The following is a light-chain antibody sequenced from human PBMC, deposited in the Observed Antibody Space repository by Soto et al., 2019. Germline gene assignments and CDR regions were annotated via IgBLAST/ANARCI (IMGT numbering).Light chain of an antibody. Sequence: QSALTQPASVSGSPGQSITISCTGTSSDVGGYNYVSWYQQHPGKAPKLMIYEVSNRPSGVSNRFSGSKSGNTASLTISGLQAEYEADYYCSSYTSGSTWVFGGGTNLSVL. CDR2: EVS. J-gene: IGLJ3*02. V-gene: IGLV2-14*01. CDR1: SSDVGGYNY. CDR3: SSYTSGSTWV.